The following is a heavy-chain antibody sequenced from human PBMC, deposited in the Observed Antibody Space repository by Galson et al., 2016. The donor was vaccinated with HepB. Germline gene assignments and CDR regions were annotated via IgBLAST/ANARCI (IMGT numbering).Heavy chain of an antibody. Sequence: SLRLSCAASGLTFSSYAVHWVRQPPGKGLEWVSAISGGSTYYAAPVKGRFTISRDNSKNTLFLQRNSLRAEDTSLYYCSKAHLYSNVVGMDIWGQGTTVNVSS. CDR3: SKAHLYSNVVGMDI. CDR1: GLTFSSYA. CDR2: ISGGST. V-gene: IGHV3-23*01. D-gene: IGHD4-11*01. J-gene: IGHJ6*02.